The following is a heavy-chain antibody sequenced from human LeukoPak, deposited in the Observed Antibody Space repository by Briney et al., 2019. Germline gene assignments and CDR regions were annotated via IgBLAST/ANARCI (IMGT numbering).Heavy chain of an antibody. CDR3: ARDMKDYYDSSVFDY. V-gene: IGHV1-46*01. CDR1: GYTFTSYY. J-gene: IGHJ4*02. Sequence: ASVKVSCKASGYTFTSYYMHWVRQAPGQGLEWMGIINPSGGSTSYAQKFQGRVTMTRDMSTSTVYMELSSLRSEDTAVYYCARDMKDYYDSSVFDYWGQGTLVTVSS. D-gene: IGHD3-22*01. CDR2: INPSGGST.